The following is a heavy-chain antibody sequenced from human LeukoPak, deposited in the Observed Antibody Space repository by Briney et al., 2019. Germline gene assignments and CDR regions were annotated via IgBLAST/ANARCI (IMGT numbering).Heavy chain of an antibody. D-gene: IGHD3-16*01. J-gene: IGHJ4*02. Sequence: RGSPRLSRAASGFTFSSYAMSWVRQAPGKGLEWVSAISGSGGSTYYADSVKGRFTISRDNAKNSLYLQMNSLRAEDTAVYDCATGNYYDAWGQGSLVTVSS. V-gene: IGHV3-23*01. CDR2: ISGSGGST. CDR3: ATGNYYDA. CDR1: GFTFSSYA.